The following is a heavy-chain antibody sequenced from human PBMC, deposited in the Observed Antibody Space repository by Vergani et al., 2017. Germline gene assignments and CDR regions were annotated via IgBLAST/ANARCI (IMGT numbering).Heavy chain of an antibody. D-gene: IGHD3-22*01. CDR3: IRHYYDSSGYYYGY. J-gene: IGHJ4*02. V-gene: IGHV3-73*01. CDR2: IRSKANSYAT. CDR1: GFTFSGSA. Sequence: EVQLVESGGGLVQPGGSLEVSCAASGFTFSGSAMHWVRQASRKGLEWVGRIRSKANSYATTYAASVKGRFTISRDDSKNTAYLQMNSLKTEDTAVYYCIRHYYDSSGYYYGYWGQGTLVTVSS.